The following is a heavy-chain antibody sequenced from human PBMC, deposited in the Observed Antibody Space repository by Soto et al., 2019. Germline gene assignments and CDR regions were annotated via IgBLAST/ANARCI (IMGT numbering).Heavy chain of an antibody. V-gene: IGHV3-30*18. CDR2: ISYDGSNK. CDR3: AKGAQAARRFIGMDV. J-gene: IGHJ6*02. D-gene: IGHD6-6*01. Sequence: GGSLRLSCAASGFTFSSYGMHWVRQAPGKGLEWVAVISYDGSNKYYADSVKGRFTISRDNSKNTLYLQMNSLRAEDTAVYYCAKGAQAARRFIGMDVWGQGTTVTVSS. CDR1: GFTFSSYG.